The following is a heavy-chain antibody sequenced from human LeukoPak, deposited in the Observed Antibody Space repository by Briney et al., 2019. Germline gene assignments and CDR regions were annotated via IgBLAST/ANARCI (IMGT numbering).Heavy chain of an antibody. CDR3: ARERLFDY. D-gene: IGHD3-16*01. CDR2: ITTSSTYT. CDR1: GFTFSSYN. Sequence: GGSLRLSCAASGFTFSSYNMNWVRQALGKGLEWVSSITTSSTYTFYADSVKGRFTISRDNAKNSLYLQMNSLRAEDTAVYYCARERLFDYWGQGTLVTVSS. J-gene: IGHJ4*02. V-gene: IGHV3-21*01.